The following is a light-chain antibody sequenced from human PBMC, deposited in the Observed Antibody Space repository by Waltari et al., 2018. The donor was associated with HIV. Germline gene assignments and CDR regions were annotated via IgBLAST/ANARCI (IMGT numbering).Light chain of an antibody. CDR1: SSNIGSNT. Sequence: QSVLTQPPSASGTPGQRVTISCSGSSSNIGSNTVNWYQQLPGTAPKLLIYNNNPRPSGVPDRFAGSESGTSASLAISGLQSEDEADYYCAAWDDSLNGVIFGGGTKLTVL. J-gene: IGLJ2*01. V-gene: IGLV1-44*01. CDR2: NNN. CDR3: AAWDDSLNGVI.